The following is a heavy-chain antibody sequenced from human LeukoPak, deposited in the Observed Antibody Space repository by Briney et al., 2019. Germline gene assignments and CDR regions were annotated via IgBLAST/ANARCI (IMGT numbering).Heavy chain of an antibody. D-gene: IGHD1-26*01. CDR1: GFTFDDYA. J-gene: IGHJ4*02. CDR3: AKDTSSGSYSSFDY. Sequence: GRSLRLSCAASGFTFDDYAMHWVRQAPGKGLEWVSGISWNSGSIGYADSVKGRFTTSRDNAKNSLYLQMNSLRAEDTALYYCAKDTSSGSYSSFDYWGQGTLVTVSS. V-gene: IGHV3-9*01. CDR2: ISWNSGSI.